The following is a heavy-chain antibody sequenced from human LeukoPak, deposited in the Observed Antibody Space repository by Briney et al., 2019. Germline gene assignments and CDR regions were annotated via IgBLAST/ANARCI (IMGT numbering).Heavy chain of an antibody. V-gene: IGHV3-48*03. CDR2: ITSGSDVV. J-gene: IGHJ3*02. CDR1: GFTFRNYE. CDR3: ASETEGSSYDAFDT. D-gene: IGHD6-6*01. Sequence: GGSLRLSCTTYGFTFRNYEMNWVRQAPGKGLEWISYITSGSDVVSYADSVKGRFTISRDNAKNSLFLQMNNLRAEDTAIYYCASETEGSSYDAFDTWGQGTMVSVSS.